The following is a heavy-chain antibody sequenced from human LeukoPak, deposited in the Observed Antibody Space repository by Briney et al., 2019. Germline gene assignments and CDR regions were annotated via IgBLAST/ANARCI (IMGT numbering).Heavy chain of an antibody. D-gene: IGHD2-15*01. CDR3: ARVGGGSDPYYAMDV. Sequence: GGSLRPSCAASGFTLSGYWMSWVRQAPGKGLEWVANMNQDGSDKNYVDSVRGRFTISRDNAKNSLYLQMNTLRAEDTAVYYCARVGGGSDPYYAMDVWGQGTTVTVSS. J-gene: IGHJ6*02. V-gene: IGHV3-7*01. CDR1: GFTLSGYW. CDR2: MNQDGSDK.